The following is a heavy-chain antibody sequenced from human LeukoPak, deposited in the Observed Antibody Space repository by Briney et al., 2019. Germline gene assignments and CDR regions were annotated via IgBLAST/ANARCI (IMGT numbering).Heavy chain of an antibody. CDR2: ISSSSSYI. Sequence: GGSLRLSCAASGFTFSSYWMHWVRQAPGKGLEWVSSISSSSSYIYYADSVKGRFTISRDNAKNSLYLQMNSLRAEDTAVYYCARDWVGELNGWGQGTLVTVSS. CDR1: GFTFSSYW. CDR3: ARDWVGELNG. J-gene: IGHJ4*02. V-gene: IGHV3-21*01. D-gene: IGHD1-26*01.